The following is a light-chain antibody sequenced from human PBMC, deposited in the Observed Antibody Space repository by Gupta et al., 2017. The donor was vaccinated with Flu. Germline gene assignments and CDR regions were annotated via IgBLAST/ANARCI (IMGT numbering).Light chain of an antibody. CDR3: GGWDSTLNGSF. Sequence: QSILTQPPSVSAAPGQRVTISCSGSTSNIGENYVSWYQHLPGGDPKWLIYENVERVSGIPDRCSCYISGNYATPMTNGLQTGDEGEDYCGGWDSTLNGSFFGSGTIVTVL. CDR2: ENV. CDR1: TSNIGENY. J-gene: IGLJ1*01. V-gene: IGLV1-51*02.